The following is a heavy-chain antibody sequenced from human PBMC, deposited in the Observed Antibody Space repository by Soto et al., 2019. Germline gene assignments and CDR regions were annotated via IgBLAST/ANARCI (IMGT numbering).Heavy chain of an antibody. D-gene: IGHD5-18*01. CDR2: IYPSGMP. J-gene: IGHJ4*02. Sequence: QLQLQESGSGLVTPSHTLSLTCTVSGGSISNAAYSWSWIRQPPGKGLEWIGYIYPSGMPFYNPSLRSRVTISIDRSNDQFSLHLKSVTAADTAVYYCARERGGYGLFDSWGQGTLVTVSS. V-gene: IGHV4-30-2*01. CDR1: GGSISNAAYS. CDR3: ARERGGYGLFDS.